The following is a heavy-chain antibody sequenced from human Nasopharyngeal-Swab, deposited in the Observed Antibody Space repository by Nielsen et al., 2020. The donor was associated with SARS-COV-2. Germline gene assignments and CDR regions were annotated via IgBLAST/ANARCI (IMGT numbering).Heavy chain of an antibody. Sequence: SLKISCAASGFTFDDYAIHWVRQAPGRGLEWVPGISWDSGNIGYADSVKGRFTISRDNAKNSLYLQMNSLRAEDTALYYCVKDNLLRAFDLWGQGTMVTVSS. CDR1: GFTFDDYA. J-gene: IGHJ3*01. D-gene: IGHD2-15*01. CDR3: VKDNLLRAFDL. V-gene: IGHV3-9*01. CDR2: ISWDSGNI.